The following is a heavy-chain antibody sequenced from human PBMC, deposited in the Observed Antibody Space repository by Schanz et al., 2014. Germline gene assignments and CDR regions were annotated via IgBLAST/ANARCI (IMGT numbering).Heavy chain of an antibody. CDR2: MNPKTGNT. Sequence: QVQLVQSGAEVKKPGASVRVSCKASGYTFTTYAMSWVRQAPGQGLEWMGWMNPKTGNTDHAQKFQGRVSMTWDTSTSTAYLDLSRLRSEDTGVYYCARALKGKVAIFGVIAAQNYYYMDVWGQGTMVTVSS. D-gene: IGHD3-3*01. J-gene: IGHJ6*03. V-gene: IGHV1-8*02. CDR1: GYTFTTYA. CDR3: ARALKGKVAIFGVIAAQNYYYMDV.